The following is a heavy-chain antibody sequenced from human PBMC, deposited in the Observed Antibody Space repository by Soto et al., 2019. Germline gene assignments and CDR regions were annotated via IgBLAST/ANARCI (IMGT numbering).Heavy chain of an antibody. D-gene: IGHD1-1*01. CDR1: GGSISNYY. J-gene: IGHJ5*02. CDR2: IFYSGST. V-gene: IGHV4-59*01. Sequence: PSETLSLTCTVSGGSISNYYWSWIRQPPGKGLEWIGHIFYSGSTNYNPALKSRVTISVDTSKNQFSLKLSSVTAADTAVYYCVIDSSYKEGTVIWFAPWGQGPPVTAPQ. CDR3: VIDSSYKEGTVIWFAP.